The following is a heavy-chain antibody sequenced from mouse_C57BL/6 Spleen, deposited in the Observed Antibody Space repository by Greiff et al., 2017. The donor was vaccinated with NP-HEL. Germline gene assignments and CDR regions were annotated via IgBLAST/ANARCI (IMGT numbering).Heavy chain of an antibody. CDR1: GYAFSSSW. CDR2: IYPGDGDT. CDR3: ARSWYYAMDY. Sequence: VQLQQSGPELVKPGASVKISCKASGYAFSSSWMNWVKQRPGKGLEWIGRIYPGDGDTNYKGKFKGKATLTADKSSSTAYMQLSSLTSEDSAVYFCARSWYYAMDYWGQGTSVTVSS. V-gene: IGHV1-82*01. J-gene: IGHJ4*01.